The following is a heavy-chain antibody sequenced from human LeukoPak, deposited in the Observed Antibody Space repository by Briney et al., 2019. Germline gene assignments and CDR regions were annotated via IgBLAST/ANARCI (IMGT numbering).Heavy chain of an antibody. Sequence: ASVKVSCKASGYTFTSYGITWVRQAPGQGLEWMGWISAYNGNTNHAQKLQGRVTMTTDTSTSTAYMELRSLRSDDTAVYYCAREGLYSGSPMADYWGRGTLVTVSS. CDR2: ISAYNGNT. CDR3: AREGLYSGSPMADY. CDR1: GYTFTSYG. J-gene: IGHJ4*02. D-gene: IGHD1-26*01. V-gene: IGHV1-18*01.